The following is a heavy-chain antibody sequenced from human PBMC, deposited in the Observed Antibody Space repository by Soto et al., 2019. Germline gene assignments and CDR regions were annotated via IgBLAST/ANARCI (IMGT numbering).Heavy chain of an antibody. CDR2: ISYDGSNK. Sequence: PGGSLRLSCAASGFTFSSYAMHWVRQAPGKGLEWVAVISYDGSNKYYADSVKGRFTISRDNPKNTLYLQMNSLRAEDTAVYYCASSPGGYDSSGPAVWGQGTLVTVSS. CDR3: ASSPGGYDSSGPAV. V-gene: IGHV3-30-3*01. J-gene: IGHJ4*02. CDR1: GFTFSSYA. D-gene: IGHD3-22*01.